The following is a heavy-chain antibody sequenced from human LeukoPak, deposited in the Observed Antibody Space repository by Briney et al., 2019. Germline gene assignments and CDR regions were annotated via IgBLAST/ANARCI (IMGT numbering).Heavy chain of an antibody. D-gene: IGHD3-22*01. CDR3: ARPYYYDSSGYYWDY. CDR2: ISAYNGNT. V-gene: IGHV1-18*01. CDR1: GYTFTSYG. J-gene: IGHJ4*02. Sequence: GASVNVSCKASGYTFTSYGISWVRQAPGQGLEWMGWISAYNGNTNYAQKLQGRVTMTTDTSTSTAYMELRSLRSDDTAVYYCARPYYYDSSGYYWDYWGQGTLVTVSS.